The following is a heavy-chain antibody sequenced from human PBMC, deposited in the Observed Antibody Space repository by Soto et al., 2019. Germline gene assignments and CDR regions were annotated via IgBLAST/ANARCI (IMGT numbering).Heavy chain of an antibody. CDR1: GGTFSSYT. J-gene: IGHJ3*02. Sequence: QVQLVQSGAEVKKPGSSVKVSCKASGGTFSSYTISWVRQAPGQGLEWMGRIIPILGIANYAQKFQGRVTITADKSTGTAYMELSSLRSKDTAVYYCASSSIFGKRDACDIWGQGTMVTVSS. V-gene: IGHV1-69*02. CDR2: IIPILGIA. CDR3: ASSSIFGKRDACDI. D-gene: IGHD3-10*01.